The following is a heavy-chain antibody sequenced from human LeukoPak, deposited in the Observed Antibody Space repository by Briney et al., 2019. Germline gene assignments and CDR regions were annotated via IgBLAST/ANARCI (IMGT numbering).Heavy chain of an antibody. V-gene: IGHV4-59*01. CDR1: GGSISSYY. CDR3: ARVKAVAGTNTFDY. D-gene: IGHD6-19*01. J-gene: IGHJ4*02. Sequence: PSETLSLTCTVSGGSISSYYWSWIRQPPGKGLEWIEYIYYSGSTNYNPSLKSRVTISVDTSKNQFSLKLSSVTAADTAVYYCARVKAVAGTNTFDYWGQGTLVTVSS. CDR2: IYYSGST.